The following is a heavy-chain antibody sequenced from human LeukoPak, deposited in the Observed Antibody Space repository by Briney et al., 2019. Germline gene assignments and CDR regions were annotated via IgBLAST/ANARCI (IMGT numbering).Heavy chain of an antibody. CDR2: IKIKASGGTP. Sequence: PGASLRLSCVASGFTFSAAWMSWVRQAPGKGLEWVGRIKIKASGGTPEYAAPVKGRFTISRDDSKNTLYLQMDSLKIEDTAVYYCLDFGDPKTDSWGQGTLVTSST. D-gene: IGHD3-10*01. J-gene: IGHJ4*02. CDR1: GFTFSAAW. V-gene: IGHV3-15*01. CDR3: LDFGDPKTDS.